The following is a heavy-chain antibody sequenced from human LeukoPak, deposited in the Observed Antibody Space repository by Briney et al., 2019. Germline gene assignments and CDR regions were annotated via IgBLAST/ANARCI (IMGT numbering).Heavy chain of an antibody. Sequence: GESLKISCQGSGYSFSSYWIGWVRQTPGKGLEWMGIIYPADSDTQYSPSFLGQVTISVDKSTSTAYLQWRSLKASDTAIYYCARRKYSSTWFEPWGQGTLVTVSS. CDR2: IYPADSDT. J-gene: IGHJ5*02. CDR3: ARRKYSSTWFEP. D-gene: IGHD2-21*01. V-gene: IGHV5-51*01. CDR1: GYSFSSYW.